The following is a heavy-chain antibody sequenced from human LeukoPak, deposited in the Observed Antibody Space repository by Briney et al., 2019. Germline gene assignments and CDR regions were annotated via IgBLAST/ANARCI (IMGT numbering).Heavy chain of an antibody. CDR1: GFTFSTYA. Sequence: GGSLRLSCAASGFTFSTYAMNWVRQAPGRGLEWVSGISGSSASTYYADSVKGRFTISRDNSKNTLYVQMNSLRAEDTAVYYCAVGSYYFDYWGQGTLVTVSS. J-gene: IGHJ4*02. CDR3: AVGSYYFDY. CDR2: ISGSSAST. D-gene: IGHD3-10*01. V-gene: IGHV3-23*01.